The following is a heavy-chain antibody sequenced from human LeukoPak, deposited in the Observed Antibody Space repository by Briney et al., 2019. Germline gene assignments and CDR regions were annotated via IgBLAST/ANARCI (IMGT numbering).Heavy chain of an antibody. CDR2: ISAYNGNT. D-gene: IGHD3-22*01. Sequence: GASVKVSCKASGYTFTSYGISWVRQAPGQGLEWMGWISAYNGNTNYAQKLQGRVTMTTDTSTSTAYMELRSLRSDDTAVYYCARDLRITMIVVVTADAFDIWGQGTMVTVSS. CDR1: GYTFTSYG. V-gene: IGHV1-18*01. J-gene: IGHJ3*02. CDR3: ARDLRITMIVVVTADAFDI.